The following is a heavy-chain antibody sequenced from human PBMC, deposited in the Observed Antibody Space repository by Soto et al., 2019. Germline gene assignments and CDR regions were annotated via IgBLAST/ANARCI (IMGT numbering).Heavy chain of an antibody. J-gene: IGHJ6*02. D-gene: IGHD6-19*01. CDR2: IIPIFGTA. CDR3: ASRIAVADYYYYGMDV. CDR1: GGTFSSYA. V-gene: IGHV1-69*13. Sequence: ASVKVSCKASGGTFSSYAISWVRQAPGQGLEWMGGIIPIFGTANYAQKFQGRVTITADESTSTAYMELSSLRSEDTAVYYCASRIAVADYYYYGMDVWGQGTTVTVSS.